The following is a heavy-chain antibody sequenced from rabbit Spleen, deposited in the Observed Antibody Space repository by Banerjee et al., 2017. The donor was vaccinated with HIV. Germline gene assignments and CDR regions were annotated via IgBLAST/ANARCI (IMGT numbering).Heavy chain of an antibody. CDR1: GFSFSDRDV. V-gene: IGHV1S45*01. Sequence: QEQLVESGGGLVQPEGSLTLTCKASGFSFSDRDVMCWVRQAPGKGLEWIACINAATGKPVYATWAKGRFTISKTSSTTVTLQLNSLTVADTATYFCARGSGSINFSLDLWGPGTLVTVS. D-gene: IGHD4-2*01. CDR2: INAATGKP. J-gene: IGHJ4*01. CDR3: ARGSGSINFSLDL.